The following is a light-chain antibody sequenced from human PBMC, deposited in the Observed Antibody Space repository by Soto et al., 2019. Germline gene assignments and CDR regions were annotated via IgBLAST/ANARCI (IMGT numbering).Light chain of an antibody. CDR3: QQYYSYPQT. CDR1: QGISSY. V-gene: IGKV1-8*01. Sequence: AIRMTQSPSSFSTSTGDRVTITCRASQGISSYLAWYQQKPGKAPKLLIYAASTLQSGVPSRFSGSATGTDFTLTISCLQSEDFATYYCQQYYSYPQTFGQGTKVEIK. J-gene: IGKJ1*01. CDR2: AAS.